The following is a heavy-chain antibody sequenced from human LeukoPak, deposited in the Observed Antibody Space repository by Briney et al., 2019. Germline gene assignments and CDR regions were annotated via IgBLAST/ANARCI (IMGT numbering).Heavy chain of an antibody. Sequence: ASVKVSCKASGYTFTSYGISWVRQAPGQGLEWMGWINPNSGGTNYAQKFQGRVTMTRDTSISTAYMELSRLRSDDTAVYYCAVVAATLGWFDPWGQGTLVTVSS. CDR2: INPNSGGT. V-gene: IGHV1-2*02. D-gene: IGHD2-15*01. J-gene: IGHJ5*02. CDR1: GYTFTSYG. CDR3: AVVAATLGWFDP.